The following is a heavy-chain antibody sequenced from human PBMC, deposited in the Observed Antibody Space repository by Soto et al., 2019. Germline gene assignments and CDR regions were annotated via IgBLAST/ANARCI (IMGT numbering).Heavy chain of an antibody. Sequence: EMQLSESGGGLVQPGGSLRLSCAASGFTFGSYAMSWVRQAPGKGLGGVSAIRGGGSGTYYARPVKGRFTISRDNSKKTLFLQMNSLRVEDTAIYYCAKDPKSTVRFNWFDPWGQGTLVTVSS. CDR2: IRGGGSGT. CDR1: GFTFGSYA. V-gene: IGHV3-23*01. D-gene: IGHD2-8*02. J-gene: IGHJ5*02. CDR3: AKDPKSTVRFNWFDP.